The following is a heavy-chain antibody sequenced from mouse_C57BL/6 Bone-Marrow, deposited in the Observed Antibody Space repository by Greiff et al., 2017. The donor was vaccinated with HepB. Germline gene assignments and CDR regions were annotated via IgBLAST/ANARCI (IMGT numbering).Heavy chain of an antibody. Sequence: EVQGVESGGGLVKPGGSLKLSCAASGFTFSDYGMHWVRQAPEKGLEWVAYISSGSSTIYYADTVKGRFTISRDNAKNTLFLQMTSLRSEDTAMYYCARPVYYCYDGAMDYWGQGTSVTVSS. J-gene: IGHJ4*01. CDR2: ISSGSSTI. CDR1: GFTFSDYG. CDR3: ARPVYYCYDGAMDY. V-gene: IGHV5-17*01. D-gene: IGHD2-2*01.